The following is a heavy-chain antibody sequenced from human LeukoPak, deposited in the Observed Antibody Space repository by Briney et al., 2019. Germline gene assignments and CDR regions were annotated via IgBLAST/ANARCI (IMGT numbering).Heavy chain of an antibody. CDR1: GGSISSYY. D-gene: IGHD6-6*01. V-gene: IGHV4-4*07. CDR3: ARPRARDSSSCAFDI. CDR2: IYTSGNT. J-gene: IGHJ3*02. Sequence: SETLSLTCTVSGGSISSYYWSWIRQPAGKGLEWIGRIYTSGNTNYNPSLKSRFTMSVDTSKNQFSLKLSSVTAADTAVYYYARPRARDSSSCAFDIWGQGTMVTVSS.